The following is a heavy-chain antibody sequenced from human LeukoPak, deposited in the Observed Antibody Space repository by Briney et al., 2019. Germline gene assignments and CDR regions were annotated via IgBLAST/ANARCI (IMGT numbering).Heavy chain of an antibody. CDR2: ISAYNGHT. Sequence: ASVKVSCKASGYTFNSYGISWVRQAPGQGLEWMGWISAYNGHTNYAQKFQGRVTMTTDTSTSTAYMDLRSLRSDDTAVYYCARMSYYDSSGDNWFDPWGQGTLVTVSS. CDR3: ARMSYYDSSGDNWFDP. CDR1: GYTFNSYG. J-gene: IGHJ5*02. D-gene: IGHD3-22*01. V-gene: IGHV1-18*01.